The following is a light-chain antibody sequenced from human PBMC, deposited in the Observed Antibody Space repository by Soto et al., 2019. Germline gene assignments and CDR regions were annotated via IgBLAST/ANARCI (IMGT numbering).Light chain of an antibody. V-gene: IGKV3-15*01. CDR3: QQYSKCPLT. J-gene: IGKJ4*01. Sequence: EIVMTQSPATLSVSPGERYTLSCMASQSVSSKLAWYQQKPGQSPRLLIYGASTRATGITARFSGSGSGTEFTLTISSLQSEDFAVYYCQQYSKCPLTFGEGTKVDIK. CDR2: GAS. CDR1: QSVSSK.